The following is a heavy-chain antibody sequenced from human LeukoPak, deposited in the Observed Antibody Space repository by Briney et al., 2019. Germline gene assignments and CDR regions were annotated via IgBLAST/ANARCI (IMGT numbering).Heavy chain of an antibody. CDR1: GGTFSSYA. Sequence: ASVKVSCKASGGTFSSYAISWVRQAPGQGLEWMGWISAYNGNTNYAQKLQGRVTMTRNTSISTAYMELSSLRSEDTAVYYCARGQFRPGITMIVATQGYYYYYGMDVWGQGTTVTVSS. CDR3: ARGQFRPGITMIVATQGYYYYYGMDV. J-gene: IGHJ6*02. CDR2: ISAYNGNT. V-gene: IGHV1-8*02. D-gene: IGHD3-22*01.